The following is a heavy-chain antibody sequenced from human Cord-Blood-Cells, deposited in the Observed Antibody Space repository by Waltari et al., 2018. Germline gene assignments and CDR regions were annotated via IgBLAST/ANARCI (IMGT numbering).Heavy chain of an antibody. D-gene: IGHD3-22*01. J-gene: IGHJ3*02. V-gene: IGHV3-53*01. CDR2: IYSGGST. CDR3: ARDQRHYDSSGYYAFDI. CDR1: GFTVGSNY. Sequence: EVQLVESGGGSIQPGGSLRLSCAAYGFTVGSNYMSCVRQAPGKGLEWVSVIYSGGSTYYAESVKGRFTISRDNSKNTLYLQMNSLRAEDTAVYYCARDQRHYDSSGYYAFDIWGQGTMVTVSS.